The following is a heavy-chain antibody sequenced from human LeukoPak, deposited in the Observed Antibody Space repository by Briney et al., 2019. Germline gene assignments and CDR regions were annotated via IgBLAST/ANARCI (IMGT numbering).Heavy chain of an antibody. D-gene: IGHD6-13*01. CDR2: ISSYGGST. Sequence: GGSLRLSCAASGFTFSSYAMHWVRQAPGKGLEYVSAISSYGGSTYYANSVKGRFTISRDNSKNTLYLQMGSLRAEDMAMYYCARGSSVGKQLPNDYWGQGTLVTVSS. CDR3: ARGSSVGKQLPNDY. CDR1: GFTFSSYA. V-gene: IGHV3-64*01. J-gene: IGHJ4*02.